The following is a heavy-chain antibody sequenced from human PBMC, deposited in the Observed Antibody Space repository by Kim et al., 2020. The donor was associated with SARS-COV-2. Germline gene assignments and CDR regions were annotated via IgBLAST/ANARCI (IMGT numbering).Heavy chain of an antibody. D-gene: IGHD3-22*01. V-gene: IGHV3-49*03. CDR3: TRDYYDSSGYYRKYYFDY. Sequence: GGSLRLSCTASGFTFGDYAMSWFRQAPGKGLEWVGCIRSKAYGGTTEYAASVKGRFTISRDDSKSIAYLQMNSLKTEDTAVYYCTRDYYDSSGYYRKYYFDYWGQGTLVTVSS. CDR1: GFTFGDYA. J-gene: IGHJ4*02. CDR2: IRSKAYGGTT.